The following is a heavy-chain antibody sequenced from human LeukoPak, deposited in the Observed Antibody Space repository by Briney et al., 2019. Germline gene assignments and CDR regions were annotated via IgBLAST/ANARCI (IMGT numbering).Heavy chain of an antibody. CDR1: GGSISSYY. J-gene: IGHJ5*02. V-gene: IGHV4-34*01. Sequence: SETLSLTCTVSGGSISSYYWSWIRQPPGKGLEWIGEINHSGGTNYNPSLKSRVTISVDTSKNQFSLKLSSVTAADTAVYYCARGRGLKIVVVITTHGWFDPWGQGTLVTVSS. CDR3: ARGRGLKIVVVITTHGWFDP. CDR2: INHSGGT. D-gene: IGHD3-22*01.